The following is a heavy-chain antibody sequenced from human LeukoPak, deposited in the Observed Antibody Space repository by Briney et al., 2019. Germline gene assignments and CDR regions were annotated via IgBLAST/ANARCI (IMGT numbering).Heavy chain of an antibody. D-gene: IGHD3-16*02. CDR1: GGSFSSYY. Sequence: SETLSLTCADYGGSFSSYYWSWIRQPPGKGLEWIGEINHSGSTNYNPSLKSRVTISVDTSKNQFSLKPSSVTAADTAVYYCARHIYDYVWGSYRVSPNYFDYWGQGTLVTVSS. J-gene: IGHJ4*02. V-gene: IGHV4-34*01. CDR3: ARHIYDYVWGSYRVSPNYFDY. CDR2: INHSGST.